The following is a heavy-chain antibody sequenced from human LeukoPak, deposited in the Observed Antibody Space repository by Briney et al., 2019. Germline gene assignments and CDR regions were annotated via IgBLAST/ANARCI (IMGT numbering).Heavy chain of an antibody. D-gene: IGHD2-15*01. Sequence: SVKVSCKASGGTFSSYAISWVRQAPGQGLEWMGRIIPILGIANYAQKFQGRVTITADKSTSTAYMELSSLRSEDTAVYYCARGSGGSTFPYYYYGMDVWGQGTTVTVSS. CDR3: ARGSGGSTFPYYYYGMDV. CDR1: GGTFSSYA. J-gene: IGHJ6*02. V-gene: IGHV1-69*04. CDR2: IIPILGIA.